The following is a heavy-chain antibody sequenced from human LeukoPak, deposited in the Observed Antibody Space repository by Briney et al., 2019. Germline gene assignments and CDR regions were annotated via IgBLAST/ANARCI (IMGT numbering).Heavy chain of an antibody. CDR2: ISAYNGNT. CDR3: ARDSLAGHFDY. D-gene: IGHD6-19*01. Sequence: ASVKVSCKASGYTFTTYNINWVRQAPGQGLEWMGWISAYNGNTNYAQKLQGRVTMTTDTSTSTAYMELRSLRSDDTAVYYCARDSLAGHFDYWGQGTLVTVSS. CDR1: GYTFTTYN. J-gene: IGHJ4*02. V-gene: IGHV1-18*01.